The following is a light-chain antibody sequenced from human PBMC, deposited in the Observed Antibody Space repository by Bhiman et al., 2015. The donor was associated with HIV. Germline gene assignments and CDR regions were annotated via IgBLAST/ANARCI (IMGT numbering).Light chain of an antibody. CDR2: QDS. J-gene: IGLJ2*01. Sequence: SYELTQSPSVSVSPGQTASIPCSGDNLGDKYTCWYQQRPGQSPVLVIYQDSNRPSGIPERFSGSNSGNTATLTISGTQAMDEGDYYCQAWDSSLGVVFGGGTKLTVL. V-gene: IGLV3-1*01. CDR1: NLGDKY. CDR3: QAWDSSLGVV.